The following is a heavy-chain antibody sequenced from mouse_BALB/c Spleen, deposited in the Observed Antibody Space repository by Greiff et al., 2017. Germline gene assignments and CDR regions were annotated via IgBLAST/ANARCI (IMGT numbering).Heavy chain of an antibody. CDR1: GYTFTSYW. CDR2: IYPGSGST. Sequence: LQQPGSELVRPGASVKLSCKASGYTFTSYWMHWVKQRHGQGLEWIGNIYPGSGSTNYDEKFKSKGTLTVDTSSSTAYMHLSSLTSEDSAVYYCTRSPAYYGNLYYFDYWGQGTTLTVSS. CDR3: TRSPAYYGNLYYFDY. J-gene: IGHJ2*01. V-gene: IGHV1S22*01. D-gene: IGHD2-10*01.